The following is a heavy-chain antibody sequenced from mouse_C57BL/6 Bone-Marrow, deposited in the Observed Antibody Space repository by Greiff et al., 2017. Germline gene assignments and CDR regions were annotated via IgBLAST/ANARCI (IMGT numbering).Heavy chain of an antibody. V-gene: IGHV10-1*01. Sequence: EVHLVESGGGLVQPKGSLKLSCAASGFSFNTYAMNWVRQAPGKGLEWVARIRSKSNNYATYYADSVKDRFTISRDDSESMLYLQMNNLKTEDTAMYYCVVRRRGDYYAMDYWGQGTSVTVSS. J-gene: IGHJ4*01. CDR2: IRSKSNNYAT. CDR1: GFSFNTYA. CDR3: VVRRRGDYYAMDY. D-gene: IGHD2-14*01.